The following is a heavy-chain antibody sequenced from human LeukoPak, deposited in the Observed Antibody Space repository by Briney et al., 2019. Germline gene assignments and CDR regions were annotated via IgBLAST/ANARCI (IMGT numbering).Heavy chain of an antibody. J-gene: IGHJ6*02. V-gene: IGHV1-8*01. CDR3: AVSEYCSSTSCYTRYYYYYGMDV. Sequence: GASVKVSRKASGFTFTSYDINWVRQATGQGLEWMGWMNPNSGNTGYAQKFQGRVTMTRNTSISTAYMELSSLRSEDTAVYYCAVSEYCSSTSCYTRYYYYYGMDVWGQGTTVTVSS. D-gene: IGHD2-2*02. CDR2: MNPNSGNT. CDR1: GFTFTSYD.